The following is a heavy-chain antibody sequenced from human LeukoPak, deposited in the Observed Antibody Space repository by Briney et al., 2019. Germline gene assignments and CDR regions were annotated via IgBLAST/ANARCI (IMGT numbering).Heavy chain of an antibody. Sequence: SETLSLTCNVSGGSISGTSNFWGWIGQPPGKGLEWIVRVYYIGAIPSLNNRVTISVSASRNQFSLRVTSVTAADTAISFCARAWSRHNPSGRQAYYYYYLDVWGKGTSVTVSS. CDR2: VYYIG. D-gene: IGHD3-10*01. V-gene: IGHV4-39*07. CDR1: GGSISGTSNF. CDR3: ARAWSRHNPSGRQAYYYYYLDV. J-gene: IGHJ6*03.